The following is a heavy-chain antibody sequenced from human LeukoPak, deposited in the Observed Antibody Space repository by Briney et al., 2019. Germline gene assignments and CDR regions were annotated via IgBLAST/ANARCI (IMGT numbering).Heavy chain of an antibody. CDR2: ISWSSGSI. D-gene: IGHD5-24*01. V-gene: IGHV3-9*01. CDR1: GFTFDDYA. J-gene: IGHJ4*02. Sequence: GGSLRLSCAASGFTFDDYAMHWVRQAPGKGLEWVSGISWSSGSIGYADSVKGRFTISRDNAKNSLYLQMNSLRAEDTALYYCAKGFTYGYNGNYFDYWGQGTLVTVSS. CDR3: AKGFTYGYNGNYFDY.